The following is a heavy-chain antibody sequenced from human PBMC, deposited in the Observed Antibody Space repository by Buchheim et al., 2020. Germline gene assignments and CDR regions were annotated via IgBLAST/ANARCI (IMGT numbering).Heavy chain of an antibody. CDR2: MNPNSGNT. Sequence: QVQLVQSGAEVKKPGASVKVSCKASGYTFTSYDINWVRQATGQGLEWMGWMNPNSGNTGYAQKFQGRVTMTRSTSISTAYMELSSLRSEDTAVYYCARGRGSHTYYDILTGHYYFDYWGQGTL. D-gene: IGHD3-9*01. CDR1: GYTFTSYD. J-gene: IGHJ4*02. V-gene: IGHV1-8*01. CDR3: ARGRGSHTYYDILTGHYYFDY.